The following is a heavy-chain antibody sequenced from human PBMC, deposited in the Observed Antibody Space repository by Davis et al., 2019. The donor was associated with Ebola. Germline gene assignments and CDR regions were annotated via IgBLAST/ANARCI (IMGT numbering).Heavy chain of an antibody. J-gene: IGHJ6*04. V-gene: IGHV3-7*01. D-gene: IGHD6-6*01. CDR1: GLPFSYYF. CDR3: AMVRGYSSSSGYYYGMDV. Sequence: GESLKISCAVSGLPFSYYFMDWVRLTPRKGLEWVANIKQDGSEKYYVDSVKGRFTISRDNAKNSLYLQMNSLRAEDTALYHCAMVRGYSSSSGYYYGMDVWGKGTTVTVSS. CDR2: IKQDGSEK.